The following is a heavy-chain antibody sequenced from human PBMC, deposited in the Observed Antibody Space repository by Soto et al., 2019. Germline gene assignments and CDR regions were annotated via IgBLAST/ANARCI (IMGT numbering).Heavy chain of an antibody. CDR2: IYYSGST. D-gene: IGHD3-10*01. Sequence: PSETLSLTCTVSGGSISSGDYYWSWIRQPPGKGLEWIGYIYYSGSTYYNPSLKSRVTISVDTSKNQFSLKLSSVTAADTAVYYYARDRGYYYGSGSYDYWGQGTLVTVSS. CDR1: GGSISSGDYY. V-gene: IGHV4-30-4*01. CDR3: ARDRGYYYGSGSYDY. J-gene: IGHJ4*02.